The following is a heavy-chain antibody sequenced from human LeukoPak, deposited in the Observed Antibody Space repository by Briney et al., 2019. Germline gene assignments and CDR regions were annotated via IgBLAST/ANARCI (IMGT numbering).Heavy chain of an antibody. J-gene: IGHJ4*02. D-gene: IGHD6-6*01. CDR3: ARRSTSSSWVDF. CDR2: IYPGDSDT. CDR1: GYGFSDYW. V-gene: IGHV5-51*01. Sequence: GESVKISCKGSGYGFSDYWIGWVRQMPGKGLEWVGIIYPGDSDTRYSPSFQGQVTISADKSINTAYLQWGSLKASDTAMYFCARRSTSSSWVDFWGQGTLVTVSS.